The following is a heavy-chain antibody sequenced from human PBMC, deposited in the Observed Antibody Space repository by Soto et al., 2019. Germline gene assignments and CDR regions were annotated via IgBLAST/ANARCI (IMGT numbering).Heavy chain of an antibody. J-gene: IGHJ4*02. CDR2: IIPIFGTA. D-gene: IGHD6-19*01. Sequence: GASVKVSCKASGGTFSSYAISWVRQAPGQGLEWMGGIIPIFGTANYAQKFQGRVTITADESTSTAYMELSSLRSEDTAVYYCARGKVAGRALYYFDYWGQGTLVTVSS. CDR1: GGTFSSYA. V-gene: IGHV1-69*13. CDR3: ARGKVAGRALYYFDY.